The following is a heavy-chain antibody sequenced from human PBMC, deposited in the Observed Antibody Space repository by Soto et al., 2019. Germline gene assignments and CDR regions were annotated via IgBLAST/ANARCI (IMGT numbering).Heavy chain of an antibody. Sequence: SETLSLTCAVSGGSISSGGYSWSWIRQPPGKGLEWIGYIYHSGSTYYNPSLKSRVTISVDTSKNQFSLKLSSVTAADTAVYYCARVSGGSYTGVFDYWGQGTLVTVSS. CDR1: GGSISSGGYS. V-gene: IGHV4-30-2*01. CDR2: IYHSGST. CDR3: ARVSGGSYTGVFDY. J-gene: IGHJ4*02. D-gene: IGHD1-26*01.